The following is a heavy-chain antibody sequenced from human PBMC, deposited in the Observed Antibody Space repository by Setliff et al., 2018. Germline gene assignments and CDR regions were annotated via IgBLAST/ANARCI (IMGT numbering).Heavy chain of an antibody. V-gene: IGHV1-69*01. CDR3: ASSRDYNFWSGYYSPLDY. Sequence: VKVSCKASGGTFSSYAISWVRQAPGQGLEWMGGIIPIFGAANYAQKFQGRVTITADESTSTAYMELSSLRSEDTAVYYCASSRDYNFWSGYYSPLDYWGQGTLVTVSS. CDR1: GGTFSSYA. CDR2: IIPIFGAA. D-gene: IGHD3-3*01. J-gene: IGHJ4*02.